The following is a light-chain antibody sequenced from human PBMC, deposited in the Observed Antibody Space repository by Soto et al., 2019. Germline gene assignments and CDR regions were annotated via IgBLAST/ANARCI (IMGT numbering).Light chain of an antibody. V-gene: IGKV3-15*01. J-gene: IGKJ1*01. Sequence: EKVMTQSPATLSMSPGERATISCRASQSVNNFLAWYQQKPGQAPRLLIYGASTRATGIPARFSGSGSGTEFTLTISSLQSEDFAVYYCQQYSNWPSWTFGQGTKVDIK. CDR1: QSVNNF. CDR2: GAS. CDR3: QQYSNWPSWT.